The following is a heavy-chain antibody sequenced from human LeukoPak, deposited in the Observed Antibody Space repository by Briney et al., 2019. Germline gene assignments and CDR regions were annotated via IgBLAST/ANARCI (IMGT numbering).Heavy chain of an antibody. CDR3: AKDKNRVQLWSLEPTYDAFDI. Sequence: PGGSLRLSCAASGFTFSRYGMYWVRQAPGKGREWVTVISFDGSNKFYEDSVKGRFTISRDNSKKTLYLQMTSLRAEDTAVYYCAKDKNRVQLWSLEPTYDAFDIWRQGTMVTVSS. V-gene: IGHV3-30*18. J-gene: IGHJ3*02. D-gene: IGHD5-18*01. CDR2: ISFDGSNK. CDR1: GFTFSRYG.